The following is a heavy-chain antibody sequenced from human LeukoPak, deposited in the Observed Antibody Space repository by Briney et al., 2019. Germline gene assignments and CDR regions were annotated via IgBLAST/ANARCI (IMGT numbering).Heavy chain of an antibody. Sequence: SETLSLTCTVSGGSISSYYWSWIRQPPGKGLEWIGYIYYSGSTNYNPSLKSRVTISVDTSKNQFSLKLSSVTAADTAVYYCARATYYYDSSGYHHWYFDLWGRGTLVTVSS. CDR2: IYYSGST. CDR3: ARATYYYDSSGYHHWYFDL. V-gene: IGHV4-59*01. D-gene: IGHD3-22*01. J-gene: IGHJ2*01. CDR1: GGSISSYY.